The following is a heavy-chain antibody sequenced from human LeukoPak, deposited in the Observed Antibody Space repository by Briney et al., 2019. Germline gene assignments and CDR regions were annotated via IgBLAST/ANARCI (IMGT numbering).Heavy chain of an antibody. Sequence: PSETLSLTCTVSGGSISSSSYYWGWIRQPPGKGLEWIGSIYYSGSTYYNPSLKSRVTISVDTSKNQFSLKLSSVTAADTAVYYCARRPWWDYELDAFDIWGQGTMVTVSS. CDR1: GGSISSSSYY. V-gene: IGHV4-39*01. D-gene: IGHD2-15*01. J-gene: IGHJ3*02. CDR3: ARRPWWDYELDAFDI. CDR2: IYYSGST.